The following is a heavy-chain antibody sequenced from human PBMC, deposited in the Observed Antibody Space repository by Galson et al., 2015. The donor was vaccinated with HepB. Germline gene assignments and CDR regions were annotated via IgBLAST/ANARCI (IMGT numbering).Heavy chain of an antibody. CDR1: GYTFTSYG. V-gene: IGHV1-18*01. D-gene: IGHD3-16*01. J-gene: IGHJ5*02. Sequence: SVKVSCKASGYTFTSYGISWVRQAPGQGLEWMGWISAYNGNTNYAQKLQGRVTMTTDTSTSTAYMELRSLRSDDTAVYYCARGAPFRIWGTNWFDPWGQGTLVTVSS. CDR2: ISAYNGNT. CDR3: ARGAPFRIWGTNWFDP.